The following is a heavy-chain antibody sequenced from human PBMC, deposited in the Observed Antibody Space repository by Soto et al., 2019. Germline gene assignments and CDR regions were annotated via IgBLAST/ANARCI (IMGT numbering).Heavy chain of an antibody. CDR3: ARVSSVWSGYYPFFYYYGMDV. Sequence: ASVKVSCKASGYTFTSYDINWVRQATGQGLEWMGWMNPNSGSTGYAQKFQGRVTMTRNTSISTAYMELSSLRSEDTAVYYCARVSSVWSGYYPFFYYYGMDVWGQGTTVTVSS. J-gene: IGHJ6*02. CDR1: GYTFTSYD. CDR2: MNPNSGST. D-gene: IGHD3-3*01. V-gene: IGHV1-8*01.